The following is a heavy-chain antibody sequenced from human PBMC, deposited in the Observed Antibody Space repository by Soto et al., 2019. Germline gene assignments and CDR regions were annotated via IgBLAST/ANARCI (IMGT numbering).Heavy chain of an antibody. J-gene: IGHJ4*02. D-gene: IGHD5-18*01. Sequence: ASETLSLTCTFSGASISSGGYYWSWIRXHPGKGLEWIGYIYYSGSTYYNPSLKSRVTISVDTSKHQFSLKLSSVTAVDTAVYYCARDTPRGYSYGSFDYWGQGTLVTVSS. CDR2: IYYSGST. V-gene: IGHV4-31*03. CDR1: GASISSGGYY. CDR3: ARDTPRGYSYGSFDY.